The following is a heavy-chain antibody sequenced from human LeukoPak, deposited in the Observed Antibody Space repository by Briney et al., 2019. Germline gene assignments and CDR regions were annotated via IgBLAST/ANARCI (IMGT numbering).Heavy chain of an antibody. V-gene: IGHV4-38-2*02. Sequence: SETLSLTCTVSGYSISSGYYRGWIRQPPGKGLEWIGSIYHSGSTYYNPSLKSRVTISVDTSKNQFSLKLSSVTAADTAVYYCARDLEIVATRWFDPWGQGTLVTVSS. CDR1: GYSISSGYY. CDR3: ARDLEIVATRWFDP. J-gene: IGHJ5*02. D-gene: IGHD5-12*01. CDR2: IYHSGST.